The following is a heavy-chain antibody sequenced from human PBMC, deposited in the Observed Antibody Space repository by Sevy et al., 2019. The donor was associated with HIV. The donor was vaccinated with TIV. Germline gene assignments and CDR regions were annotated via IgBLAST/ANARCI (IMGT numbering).Heavy chain of an antibody. J-gene: IGHJ6*02. Sequence: SETLSLTCIVSGGSISDYYWSWIRQPPGKGPEWIWYIYYRGRTKYNPSFKSRVTMSVNTSKNQFSLKLRAVTATDTAVYYCERVTYDSSGYYPTDYGMDVWGQGTTVTVSS. CDR3: ERVTYDSSGYYPTDYGMDV. CDR2: IYYRGRT. CDR1: GGSISDYY. D-gene: IGHD3-22*01. V-gene: IGHV4-59*01.